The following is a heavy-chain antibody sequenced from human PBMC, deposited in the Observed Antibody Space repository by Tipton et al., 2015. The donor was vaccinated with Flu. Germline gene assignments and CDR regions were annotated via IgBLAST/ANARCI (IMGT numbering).Heavy chain of an antibody. CDR1: GGSISSSSYC. CDR2: IYYSGST. D-gene: IGHD3-9*01. J-gene: IGHJ6*02. CDR3: ARVQGEYDILTGYLFYGMDV. Sequence: TLSLTCTVSGGSISSSSYCWGWIRQPPGKGLEWIGSIYYSGSTYYNPSLKSRVTISVDTSKNQFSLKLSSVTAADTAVYYCARVQGEYDILTGYLFYGMDVWGQGTTVTVSS. V-gene: IGHV4-39*07.